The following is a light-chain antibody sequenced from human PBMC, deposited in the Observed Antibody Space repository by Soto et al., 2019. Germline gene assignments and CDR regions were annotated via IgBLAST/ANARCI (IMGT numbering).Light chain of an antibody. CDR3: QQYGSSLWT. CDR2: DTS. Sequence: EILMTQSQATLSVSPGERATLSCRASQSVTGHLAWYQQKPGQAPRLLIYDTSTRATGIPDRFSGSGSGTDFTLTISRLEPEDFAVYYCQQYGSSLWTFGQGTKVDIK. CDR1: QSVTGH. J-gene: IGKJ1*01. V-gene: IGKV3-20*01.